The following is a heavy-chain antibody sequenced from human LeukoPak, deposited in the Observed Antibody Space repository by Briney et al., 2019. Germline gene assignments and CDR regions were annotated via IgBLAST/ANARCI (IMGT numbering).Heavy chain of an antibody. CDR1: GFTFSSYG. V-gene: IGHV3-30*02. CDR3: AKDRRCYFDSSGYYYFLDY. J-gene: IGHJ4*02. CDR2: IRYDGSKK. Sequence: PGGSLRLSCAASGFTFSSYGMHWVRQAPGKGLEWVAFIRYDGSKKYFGDSVKGRFIISRDNSKNTLYLQMNSLRTEDTAVYYCAKDRRCYFDSSGYYYFLDYWGQGTLVTVSS. D-gene: IGHD3-22*01.